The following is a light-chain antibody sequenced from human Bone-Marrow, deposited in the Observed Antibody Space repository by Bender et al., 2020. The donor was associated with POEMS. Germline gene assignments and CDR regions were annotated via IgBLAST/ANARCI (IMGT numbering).Light chain of an antibody. J-gene: IGLJ3*02. CDR2: SSH. Sequence: QSVLTQPPSASGTPGQRVTISCSGGSSNIGAHAVNWYQHLPGTAPQLLIYSSHRRPSEVPDRFSGSRSGTSASLAISGLQSEDEADYDCAVWDDSLNGWVCGGGTKRTVL. CDR1: SSNIGAHA. CDR3: AVWDDSLNGWV. V-gene: IGLV1-44*01.